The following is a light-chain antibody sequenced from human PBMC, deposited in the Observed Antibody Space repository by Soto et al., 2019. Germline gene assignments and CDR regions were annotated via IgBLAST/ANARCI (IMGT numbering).Light chain of an antibody. J-gene: IGKJ4*01. CDR3: QKYNTAPLT. CDR1: QDIRRF. CDR2: AAS. V-gene: IGKV1-27*01. Sequence: DIQMTQSPASLSASVGDRVTITCRASQDIRRFLVWYQQKSGKVPSVLIYAASTLQSGVPSRFSGSGSGTDFTLTITSLQPEDVATYYCQKYNTAPLTFGGGTKVEIK.